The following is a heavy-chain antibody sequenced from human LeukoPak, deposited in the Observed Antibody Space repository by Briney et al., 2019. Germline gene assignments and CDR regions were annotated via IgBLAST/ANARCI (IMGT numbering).Heavy chain of an antibody. CDR1: GGSISSGGYY. J-gene: IGHJ4*02. V-gene: IGHV4-31*03. Sequence: SETLSLTCTVSGGSISSGGYYWSWIRQHTGKGLEWIGYIYYSVNTYYNPSLKSRVTISVDTSKNQFSLKLSSVTTADTAVYYCARASYGHRIDYWGQGTLVTVSS. CDR3: ARASYGHRIDY. CDR2: IYYSVNT. D-gene: IGHD5-18*01.